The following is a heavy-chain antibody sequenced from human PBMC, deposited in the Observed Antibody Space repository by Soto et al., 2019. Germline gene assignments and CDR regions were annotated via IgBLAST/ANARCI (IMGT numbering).Heavy chain of an antibody. V-gene: IGHV3-7*01. D-gene: IGHD5-12*01. CDR3: ARAYVEMATILAAFDI. CDR2: IKQDGSEK. Sequence: GGSLRLSCAASGFTFSSYWMSWVRQAPGKGLEWVANIKQDGSEKYYVDSVKGRFTISRDNAKNSLYLQMNSLRAEDTAVYYCARAYVEMATILAAFDIWGQGTMVTVSS. CDR1: GFTFSSYW. J-gene: IGHJ3*02.